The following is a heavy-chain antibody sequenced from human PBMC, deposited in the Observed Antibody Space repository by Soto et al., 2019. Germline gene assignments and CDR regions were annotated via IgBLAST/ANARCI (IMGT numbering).Heavy chain of an antibody. CDR2: ISSSGGST. V-gene: IGHV3-23*01. Sequence: EVQLLESGGGLVQPGGSLRLSCAASGFTFSSYGMHWVRQTPRKGLEWVSSISSSGGSTYYADSVRGRFTISRDNSKKTLSLHMDSLSAEDTAVYYCAGGSYYTNYFFEYWGQGTLVTVSS. CDR3: AGGSYYTNYFFEY. D-gene: IGHD4-4*01. J-gene: IGHJ4*02. CDR1: GFTFSSYG.